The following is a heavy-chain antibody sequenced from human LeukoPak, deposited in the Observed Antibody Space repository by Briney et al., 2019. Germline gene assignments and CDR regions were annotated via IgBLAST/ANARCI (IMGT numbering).Heavy chain of an antibody. CDR3: ASTFFGDSPPY. CDR1: GFTVSSNY. J-gene: IGHJ4*02. D-gene: IGHD4-17*01. V-gene: IGHV3-66*01. CDR2: IYSGGST. Sequence: GGSLRLSCAASGFTVSSNYMSWVRQAPGKGLEWVSVIYSGGSTYYADSVKGRFTISRDNSKNTLYLQMNSLRAEDTAVYYCASTFFGDSPPYWGQGTLVTVSS.